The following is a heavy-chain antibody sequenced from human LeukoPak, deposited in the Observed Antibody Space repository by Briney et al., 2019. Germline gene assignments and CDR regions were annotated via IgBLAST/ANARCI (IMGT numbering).Heavy chain of an antibody. V-gene: IGHV1-2*06. CDR1: GYTFTGYY. CDR3: ARVSSGWYEEFDY. Sequence: ASVKVCCKASGYTFTGYYMHWVRQAPGQGLEWMGRINPNSGGTNYAQKFQGRVTMTRDTSISTAYMELSRLRSDDTAVYYCARVSSGWYEEFDYWGQGTLVTVSS. J-gene: IGHJ4*02. D-gene: IGHD6-19*01. CDR2: INPNSGGT.